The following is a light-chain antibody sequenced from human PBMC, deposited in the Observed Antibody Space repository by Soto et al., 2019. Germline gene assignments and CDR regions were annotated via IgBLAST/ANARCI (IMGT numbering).Light chain of an antibody. CDR1: QSISSH. J-gene: IGKJ1*01. V-gene: IGKV3-20*01. Sequence: EIVLTQSPGTLSLSPGERATLSFRASQSISSHLAWYQQKRGQAPRLLIHDASSRATGIPDRFSGSGSGTDFTLTISRLEPEDFAVYYCQQYGSSRTFGQGTKVDIK. CDR2: DAS. CDR3: QQYGSSRT.